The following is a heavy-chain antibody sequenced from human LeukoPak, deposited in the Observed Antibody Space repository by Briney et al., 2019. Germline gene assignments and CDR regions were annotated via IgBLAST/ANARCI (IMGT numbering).Heavy chain of an antibody. CDR3: ARDPFSTVVASPIDY. CDR2: ISYDGRKK. D-gene: IGHD4-23*01. J-gene: IGHJ4*02. V-gene: IGHV3-30*04. Sequence: LTGGSLRLSCAASGFTFSSCDMHWVRQAPGKGLEWVAFISYDGRKKYYADSVKGRFTISRDNSKNTVSLQMSSLRAGDRAVYFCARDPFSTVVASPIDYWGQGTLVTVSS. CDR1: GFTFSSCD.